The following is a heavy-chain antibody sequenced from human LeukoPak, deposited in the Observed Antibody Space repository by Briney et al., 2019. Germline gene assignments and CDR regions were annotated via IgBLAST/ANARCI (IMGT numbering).Heavy chain of an antibody. CDR2: IFYTGTT. Sequence: SETLSLTCTVSGGSISSFYWSWIRQPPGKGLEWIGYIFYTGTTTYNPSLKSRVTISVDTSKNGFSLKLSSVTAADTAVYYCARYNGTYYTYWGQGTLVTVSP. J-gene: IGHJ4*02. CDR3: ARYNGTYYTY. CDR1: GGSISSFY. D-gene: IGHD1-26*01. V-gene: IGHV4-59*01.